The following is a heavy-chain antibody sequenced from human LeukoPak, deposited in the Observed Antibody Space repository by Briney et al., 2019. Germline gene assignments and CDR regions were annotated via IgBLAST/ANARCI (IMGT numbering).Heavy chain of an antibody. CDR3: ARVSAQPNYYYYYYMDV. V-gene: IGHV1-46*01. CDR1: GYTFTSYY. CDR2: INPSGGST. D-gene: IGHD1-14*01. Sequence: ASVKVSCKASGYTFTSYYMHWVRQAPGQGLEWMGIINPSGGSTSYAQKFQGRVTMTRDMSTSTVYMELSSLRSEDTAVYYCARVSAQPNYYYYYYMDVWGKGTTVTVSS. J-gene: IGHJ6*03.